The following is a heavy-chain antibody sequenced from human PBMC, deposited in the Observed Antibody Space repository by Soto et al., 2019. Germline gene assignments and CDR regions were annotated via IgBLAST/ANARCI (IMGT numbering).Heavy chain of an antibody. D-gene: IGHD2-2*01. Sequence: QVQLVESGGGVVQPGRSLRLSCTASGFSFGTYGMHWVRQAPGKGLEWVAVIWYDGSNEYYADSVKGRFTMSRDNSKNTLYLQMNSLRAEDTALYYCARGANSPLWEPPAMFRFDYWGQGSLVNVSS. CDR2: IWYDGSNE. CDR3: ARGANSPLWEPPAMFRFDY. J-gene: IGHJ4*02. V-gene: IGHV3-33*01. CDR1: GFSFGTYG.